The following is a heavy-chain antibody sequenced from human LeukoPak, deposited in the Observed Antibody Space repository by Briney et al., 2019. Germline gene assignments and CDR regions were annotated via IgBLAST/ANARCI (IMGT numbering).Heavy chain of an antibody. Sequence: GGSLRLSCAASGFSFSTYAMSWVRQAPARGPEWVSSTRGGGETFYADSVKGRFTLSRDDSRNTVYLQLNNLRVEDTAIYYCAKANWVSNADAVWWGQGTHVTVSS. D-gene: IGHD1-1*01. CDR3: AKANWVSNADAVW. V-gene: IGHV3-23*01. CDR1: GFSFSTYA. CDR2: TRGGGET. J-gene: IGHJ4*02.